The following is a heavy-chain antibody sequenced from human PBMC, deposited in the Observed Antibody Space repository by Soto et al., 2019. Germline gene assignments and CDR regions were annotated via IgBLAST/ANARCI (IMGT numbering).Heavy chain of an antibody. CDR2: ISSSSSYI. Sequence: GGSLRLSCAASGFTFSSYSMNWVRQAPGKGLEWVSSISSSSSYIYYADSVKGRFTISRDNAKNSLYLQMNSLRAEDTAVYYCAITIWTSGYPREGFDYWGQGTLVTVSS. V-gene: IGHV3-21*01. J-gene: IGHJ4*02. CDR1: GFTFSSYS. D-gene: IGHD3-3*01. CDR3: AITIWTSGYPREGFDY.